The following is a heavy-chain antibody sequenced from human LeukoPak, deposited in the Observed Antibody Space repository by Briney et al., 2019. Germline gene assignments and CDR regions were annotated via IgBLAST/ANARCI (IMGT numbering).Heavy chain of an antibody. CDR1: GGSISSSSYC. J-gene: IGHJ4*02. V-gene: IGHV4-39*01. CDR3: ARSRGSQNSGWYGDY. CDR2: ICYSGST. Sequence: SETLSLTCTVSGGSISSSSYCWGWIRQPPGKGLEWIGSICYSGSTFYNPSLKSRVTLSVDTSKNQFSLKLSSVTAADTAVYYCARSRGSQNSGWYGDYWGQGAQVTVSS. D-gene: IGHD6-19*01.